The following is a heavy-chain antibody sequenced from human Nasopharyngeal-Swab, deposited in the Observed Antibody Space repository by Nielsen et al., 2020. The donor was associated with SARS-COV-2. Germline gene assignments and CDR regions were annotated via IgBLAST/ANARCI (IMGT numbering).Heavy chain of an antibody. Sequence: SGPTLVKPTQTLTLTCTFSGFSLSTTGESVGWIRQPPGKALEWLALIYWDDDKPYSPSLKSRLTIPKDTSKSQVVLTMTNMDPVDTATYYCARIHGSIAVAGDFDYWGQGTLVTVSS. J-gene: IGHJ4*02. D-gene: IGHD6-19*01. CDR2: IYWDDDK. CDR1: GFSLSTTGES. CDR3: ARIHGSIAVAGDFDY. V-gene: IGHV2-5*02.